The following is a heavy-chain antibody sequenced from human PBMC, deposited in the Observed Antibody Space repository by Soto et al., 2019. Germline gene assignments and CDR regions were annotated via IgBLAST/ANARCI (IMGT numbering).Heavy chain of an antibody. Sequence: PEGSLRLSCAASGFTFSSYAMSWVRQAPGKGLEWVSAISGSGGSTYYADSVKGRFTISRDNSKNTLYLQMNSLRAEDTAVYYCAKNSYYYDSSGYYADWGQGTLVTVSS. CDR2: ISGSGGST. V-gene: IGHV3-23*01. CDR1: GFTFSSYA. D-gene: IGHD3-22*01. CDR3: AKNSYYYDSSGYYAD. J-gene: IGHJ4*02.